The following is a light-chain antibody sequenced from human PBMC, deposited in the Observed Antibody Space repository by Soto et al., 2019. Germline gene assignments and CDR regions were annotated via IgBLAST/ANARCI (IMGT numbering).Light chain of an antibody. Sequence: EIVLTRSPGTLSLSPGERATLSCRASQSVSSSYLAWYQQKPGQAPRLLIYGASSRATGIPDRFSGSGSGTDFTLTISRLEPEDFAVYYCQQYGSPALTFGGGTKVEIK. V-gene: IGKV3-20*01. J-gene: IGKJ4*01. CDR2: GAS. CDR3: QQYGSPALT. CDR1: QSVSSSY.